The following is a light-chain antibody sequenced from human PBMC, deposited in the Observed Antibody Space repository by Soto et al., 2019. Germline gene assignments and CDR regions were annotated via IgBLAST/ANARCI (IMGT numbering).Light chain of an antibody. CDR3: QARGTGGV. Sequence: QSVLTQSPSASASPGASVKLTCTLRSGHIDYAIAWHQQQPEKGPRYLMKVTSDGSHTKGDGIPDRFSGSSSGADRYLTISSLRSDDEADYYCQARGTGGVFGGGTKLTVL. V-gene: IGLV4-69*01. CDR1: SGHIDYA. CDR2: VTSDGSH. J-gene: IGLJ3*02.